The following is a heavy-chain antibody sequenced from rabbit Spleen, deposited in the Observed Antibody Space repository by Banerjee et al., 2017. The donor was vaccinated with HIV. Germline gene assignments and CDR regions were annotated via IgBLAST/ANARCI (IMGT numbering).Heavy chain of an antibody. CDR2: INAVTGKA. J-gene: IGHJ4*01. Sequence: QSLEESGGDLVKPGASLTLTCTASGFDFSSAYDMYWVRQAPGKGLQWIACINAVTGKAVYATWAKGRFTFSKTSSTTVTLQITSLTAADTATYFCARDLTDIIGWNFAWWGPGTLVTVS. CDR3: ARDLTDIIGWNFAW. CDR1: GFDFSSAYD. D-gene: IGHD1-1*01. V-gene: IGHV1S40*01.